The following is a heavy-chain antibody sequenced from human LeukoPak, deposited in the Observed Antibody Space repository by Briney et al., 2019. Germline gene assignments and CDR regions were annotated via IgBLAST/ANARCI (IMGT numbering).Heavy chain of an antibody. Sequence: PSETLSLTCTVSGGSISSGGYYWSWIRQPPGKGLEWIGYIYYSGSTNYNPSLKSRVTISVDTSKNQFSLKLSSVTAADTAVYYCARHWSLEDWFDPWGQGTLVTVSS. CDR2: IYYSGST. V-gene: IGHV4-61*08. D-gene: IGHD5-24*01. J-gene: IGHJ5*02. CDR1: GGSISSGGYY. CDR3: ARHWSLEDWFDP.